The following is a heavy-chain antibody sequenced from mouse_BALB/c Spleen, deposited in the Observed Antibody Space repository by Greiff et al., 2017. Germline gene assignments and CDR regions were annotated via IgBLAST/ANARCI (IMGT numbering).Heavy chain of an antibody. CDR2: ISYDGSN. J-gene: IGHJ3*01. V-gene: IGHV3-6*02. Sequence: LQESGPGLVKPSQSLSLTCSVTGYSITSGYYWNWIRQFPGNKLEWMGYISYDGSNNYNPSLKNRISITRDTSKNQFFLKLNSVTTEDTATYYCARVDYDWFAYWGQGTLVTVSA. CDR1: GYSITSGYY. D-gene: IGHD2-4*01. CDR3: ARVDYDWFAY.